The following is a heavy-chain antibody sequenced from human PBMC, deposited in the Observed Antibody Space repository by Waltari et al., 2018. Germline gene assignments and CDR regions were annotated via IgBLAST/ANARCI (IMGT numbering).Heavy chain of an antibody. CDR3: ARGPRYCSGGSCYRITL. D-gene: IGHD2-15*01. V-gene: IGHV4-34*01. Sequence: QVRLQQWSAALSQPSGTRSLTWAVYGGPLSGCYWRWVRKPPGKGLEWIGEINHSGSTNYNPSLKSRVTISVDTSKNQFSLKLSSVTAADTAVYYCARGPRYCSGGSCYRITLWGQGTLVTVSS. CDR1: GGPLSGCY. J-gene: IGHJ4*02. CDR2: INHSGST.